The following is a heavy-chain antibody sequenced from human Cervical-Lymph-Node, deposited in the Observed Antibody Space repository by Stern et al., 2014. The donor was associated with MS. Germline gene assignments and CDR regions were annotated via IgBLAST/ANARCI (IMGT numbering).Heavy chain of an antibody. J-gene: IGHJ4*02. CDR1: GDSISSYTHY. D-gene: IGHD2-8*02. CDR2: VYYWGAT. CDR3: AKHACTGAACPFDL. V-gene: IGHV4-39*01. Sequence: QVQLQESGPGLVKPSETLSLTCAVSGDSISSYTHYWAWIRQPPGKGLEWIGSVYYWGATYYNPSLRSPVTISVTTSKNHFPLGLNSVTAADTAVYYCAKHACTGAACPFDLWGQGTLVTVSS.